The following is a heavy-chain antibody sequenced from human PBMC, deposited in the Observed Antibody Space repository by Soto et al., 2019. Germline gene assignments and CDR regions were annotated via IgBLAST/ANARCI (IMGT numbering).Heavy chain of an antibody. CDR1: GYSFTSYW. D-gene: IGHD3-22*01. CDR2: IDPSDSYS. J-gene: IGHJ6*02. Sequence: GESLKISCKGSGYSFTSYWISWVRQMPGKGLEWMGRIDPSDSYSNYSPSFQGHVTISADKTISTAYLQWSSLKASDTAMYYCARHIVPKYYYDSSGAPGGDYYYYAMDVWGQGTTVTVSS. V-gene: IGHV5-10-1*01. CDR3: ARHIVPKYYYDSSGAPGGDYYYYAMDV.